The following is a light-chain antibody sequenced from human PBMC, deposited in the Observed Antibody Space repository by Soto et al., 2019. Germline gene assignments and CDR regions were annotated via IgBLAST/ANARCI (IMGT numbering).Light chain of an antibody. Sequence: HMTQSPSSLSASVGDRVTITCRASQRITTYLNWYQQKPGEAPKLLISTSGTLQRGVPSRFSGSGSGTDFTLTITSLQPADFATYFCQQTYSTPYTFGQGTQLEFK. J-gene: IGKJ2*01. CDR3: QQTYSTPYT. CDR2: TSG. CDR1: QRITTY. V-gene: IGKV1-39*01.